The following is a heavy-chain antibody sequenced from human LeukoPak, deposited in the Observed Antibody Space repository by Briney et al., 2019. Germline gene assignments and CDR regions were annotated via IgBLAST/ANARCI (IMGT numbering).Heavy chain of an antibody. Sequence: GESLKISCKGSGYSFTSYWIGWVRQMPGKGLEWMGIIYPGDSDTRYSPSFQGQVTISADKSISTAYLQWSSLKASDTAMYYCARHRTRIAAAGTGGFDYWGQGTLVTVSS. CDR2: IYPGDSDT. J-gene: IGHJ4*02. CDR1: GYSFTSYW. D-gene: IGHD6-13*01. CDR3: ARHRTRIAAAGTGGFDY. V-gene: IGHV5-51*01.